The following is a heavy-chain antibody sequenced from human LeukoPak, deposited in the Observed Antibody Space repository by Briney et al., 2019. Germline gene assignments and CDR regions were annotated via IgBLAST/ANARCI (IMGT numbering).Heavy chain of an antibody. CDR3: ARDVYYGSGPLGY. Sequence: GGSLRLSGSASGFTFSSYAMHWVRQAPGKGLEWVAVIWYDGSNKYYADSVKGRFTISRDNSKNMLYLQMNSLRAEDTAVYYCARDVYYGSGPLGYWGQGTLVTVSS. D-gene: IGHD3-10*01. V-gene: IGHV3-33*08. CDR2: IWYDGSNK. CDR1: GFTFSSYA. J-gene: IGHJ4*02.